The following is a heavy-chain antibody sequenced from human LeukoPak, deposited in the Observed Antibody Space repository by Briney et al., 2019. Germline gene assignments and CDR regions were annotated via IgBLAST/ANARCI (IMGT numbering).Heavy chain of an antibody. CDR1: GFTFSSYS. D-gene: IGHD3-10*01. CDR2: ISGSGSVS. J-gene: IGHJ3*02. CDR3: ARDGGFGFLAAFDI. V-gene: IGHV3-48*02. Sequence: GGSLRLSCAASGFTFSSYSMNWVRQAPGKGLEWISYISGSGSVSYYEDSVKGRFTISRDNAKNSLYLQMSSLRDEYTALYYCARDGGFGFLAAFDIWGQGTMVTVSS.